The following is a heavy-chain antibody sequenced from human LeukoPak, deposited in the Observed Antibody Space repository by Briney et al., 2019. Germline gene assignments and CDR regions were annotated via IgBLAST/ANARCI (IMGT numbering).Heavy chain of an antibody. V-gene: IGHV4-39*01. D-gene: IGHD3-3*01. CDR1: GGFISSSSYY. CDR2: IYYSGST. CDR3: ARSSGGITIFGVVMSAGNWFDP. J-gene: IGHJ5*02. Sequence: SETLSLTCTVSGGFISSSSYYWGWIRQPPGKGLEWIGSIYYSGSTYYNPSLKSRVTISVDTSKNQFSLKLSSVTAADTAVYYCARSSGGITIFGVVMSAGNWFDPWGQGTLVTVSS.